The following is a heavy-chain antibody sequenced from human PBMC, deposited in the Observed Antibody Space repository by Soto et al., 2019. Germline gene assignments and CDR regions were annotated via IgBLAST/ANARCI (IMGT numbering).Heavy chain of an antibody. CDR3: ARATGTLRSRNCDY. Sequence: SETLSLTCSVSGGSISTVGHHWTWIRQPPGKGLEWIGSIYHTGSTYYSKSLRSRLTMSVDTSKSQFSLRLSSVTAADTAVYYCARATGTLRSRNCDYWGQGSLVTVSS. CDR2: IYHTGST. V-gene: IGHV4-31*03. CDR1: GGSISTVGHH. J-gene: IGHJ4*02. D-gene: IGHD1-1*01.